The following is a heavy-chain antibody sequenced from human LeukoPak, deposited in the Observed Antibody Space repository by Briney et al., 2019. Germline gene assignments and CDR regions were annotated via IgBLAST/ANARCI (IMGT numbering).Heavy chain of an antibody. V-gene: IGHV3-30*02. D-gene: IGHD3-10*02. Sequence: GGSLRLSSAASGFTFSSYGMHWVRQAPGKGLEWVTFIQYDGSYKYYADSVKGRFTISRDDSENTLYLQMNSLRAEDTAVYYCAKDTYGLARVTMVGGDYWGQGTPVTVSS. CDR2: IQYDGSYK. CDR1: GFTFSSYG. CDR3: AKDTYGLARVTMVGGDY. J-gene: IGHJ4*02.